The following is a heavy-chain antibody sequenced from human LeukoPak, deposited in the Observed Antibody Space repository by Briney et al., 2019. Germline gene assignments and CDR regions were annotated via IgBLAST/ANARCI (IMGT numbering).Heavy chain of an antibody. CDR3: ARGWRGDHFDY. CDR1: GASIDSHH. J-gene: IGHJ4*02. V-gene: IGHV4-59*11. CDR2: IYDGGDT. D-gene: IGHD3-16*01. Sequence: SETLSLTCVVSGASIDSHHWSWIRQPPGKGLEWIAFIYDGGDTRYNSSLRSRVTVSTDTSKNQFFLNLTSVTAADTAVYYCARGWRGDHFDYWGQGTLVTVSS.